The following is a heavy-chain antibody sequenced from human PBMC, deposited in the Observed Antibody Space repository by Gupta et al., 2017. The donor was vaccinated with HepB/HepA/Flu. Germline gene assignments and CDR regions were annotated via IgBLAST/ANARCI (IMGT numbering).Heavy chain of an antibody. CDR1: GFTFNTYV. Sequence: DVQLLESGGGLVQPGGSLRLSCAGSGFTFNTYVMSWVRQAPGKGLEWVSIISSSGDRSIYADSVKGRFTISRDNSKNILYLQMNSLRAEDTARYYCTKERYCTTSTCPFDYWGQGTLVTVSS. D-gene: IGHD2-8*01. CDR2: ISSSGDRS. V-gene: IGHV3-23*01. CDR3: TKERYCTTSTCPFDY. J-gene: IGHJ4*02.